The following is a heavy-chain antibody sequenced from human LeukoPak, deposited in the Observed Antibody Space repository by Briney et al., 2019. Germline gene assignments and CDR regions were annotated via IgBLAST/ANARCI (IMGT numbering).Heavy chain of an antibody. CDR2: ISGSGGST. CDR3: AKVDGITIFEVFDY. J-gene: IGHJ4*02. D-gene: IGHD3-3*01. V-gene: IGHV3-23*01. Sequence: GGSLRLSCAASGFTFSSYAMSWVRQAPGKGLEWASGISGSGGSTYYADSVKGRFTISRDNSKNTLYLQMNSLRAEDTAVYYCAKVDGITIFEVFDYWGQGTLVTVSS. CDR1: GFTFSSYA.